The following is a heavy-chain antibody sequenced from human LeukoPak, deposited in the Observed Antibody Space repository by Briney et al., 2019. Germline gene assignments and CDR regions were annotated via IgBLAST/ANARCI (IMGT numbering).Heavy chain of an antibody. CDR1: GFTFSSYA. D-gene: IGHD3-10*01. Sequence: PGGSLRLSCSASGFTFSSYAMHWVRQAPGKGLEYVSAISSNGGSTYYADSVKGRFTISRDNSKNTLYLQMSSLRAEDTAVYYCVKAYYYGSESYGYSDYWGQGTLVTVSS. J-gene: IGHJ4*02. CDR2: ISSNGGST. V-gene: IGHV3-64D*06. CDR3: VKAYYYGSESYGYSDY.